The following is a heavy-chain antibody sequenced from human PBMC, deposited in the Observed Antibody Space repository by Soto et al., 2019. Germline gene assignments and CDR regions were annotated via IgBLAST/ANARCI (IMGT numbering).Heavy chain of an antibody. CDR1: GFTFSNAW. J-gene: IGHJ4*02. Sequence: GGSLRLSCAASGFTFSNAWMNWVRQAPGKGLEWVGRIKSKTDGGTTDYAAPVKGRFTISRDDSKNTLYLQMNSLKTEDTAVYYCTSREYLGYRLFDYWGQGTLVTVSS. CDR2: IKSKTDGGTT. CDR3: TSREYLGYRLFDY. D-gene: IGHD3-16*02. V-gene: IGHV3-15*07.